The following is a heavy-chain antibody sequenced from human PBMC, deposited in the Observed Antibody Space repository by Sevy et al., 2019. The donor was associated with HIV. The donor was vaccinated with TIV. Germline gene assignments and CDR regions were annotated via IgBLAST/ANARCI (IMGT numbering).Heavy chain of an antibody. CDR1: GGSFSGYY. D-gene: IGHD6-6*01. J-gene: IGHJ6*02. CDR3: ARLYSSSSGFRYYYYGMDV. Sequence: SETLSLTCAVYGGSFSGYYWSWIHQPPGKGLEWIGEINHSGSTNYNPSLKSRVTISVDTSKNQFSLKLSSVTAADTAVYYCARLYSSSSGFRYYYYGMDVWGQGTTVTVSS. V-gene: IGHV4-34*01. CDR2: INHSGST.